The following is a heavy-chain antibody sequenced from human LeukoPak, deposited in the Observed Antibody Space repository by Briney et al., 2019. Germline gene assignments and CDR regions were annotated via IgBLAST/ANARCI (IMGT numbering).Heavy chain of an antibody. CDR3: VRRLTTTTFDY. D-gene: IGHD1-14*01. Sequence: SGPTLVNPTQTLTLTCTFSGSSLSTGGVGVGWIRQPPGKALEWLAHIYWNDDQRYSPSLKSRLTITKDTSKNQVVLAMTNMDPVDTATYYCVRRLTTTTFDYWGQGTLVTVAS. V-gene: IGHV2-5*01. CDR1: GSSLSTGGVG. CDR2: IYWNDDQ. J-gene: IGHJ4*02.